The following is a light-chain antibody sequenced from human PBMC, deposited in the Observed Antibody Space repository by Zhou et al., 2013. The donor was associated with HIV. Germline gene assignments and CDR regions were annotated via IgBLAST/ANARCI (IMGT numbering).Light chain of an antibody. J-gene: IGKJ1*01. V-gene: IGKV1-39*01. CDR1: QSISSS. Sequence: DIQMTQSPSSLSASVGDRVTITCRASQSISSSLNWYHQKPGKAPKLLIYAASSFQSGVPSRFSGSGSGTDFTLTISSLQPEDFAIYYCQQTYTMPWTFGRGTKVEVK. CDR3: QQTYTMPWT. CDR2: AAS.